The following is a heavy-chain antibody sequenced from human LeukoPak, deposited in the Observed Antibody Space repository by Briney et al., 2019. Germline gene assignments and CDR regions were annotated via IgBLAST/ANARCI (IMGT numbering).Heavy chain of an antibody. CDR1: GGSISGSSYY. V-gene: IGHV4-39*02. CDR2: IYYSGST. D-gene: IGHD6-19*01. CDR3: AREGIAVADELDI. Sequence: SETLSLTCTVSGGSISGSSYYWGWIRQPPGKGLEWIGSIYYSGSTYYNPSLKSRVTISVDTSKNQFSLKLSSVTAADTAVYYCAREGIAVADELDIWGQGTMVTVSS. J-gene: IGHJ3*02.